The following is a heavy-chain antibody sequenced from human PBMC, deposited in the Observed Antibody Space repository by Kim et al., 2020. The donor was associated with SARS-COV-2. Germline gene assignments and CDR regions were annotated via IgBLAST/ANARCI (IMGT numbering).Heavy chain of an antibody. D-gene: IGHD4-17*01. CDR3: ARGVGTTRWGYYYYYYYMDV. V-gene: IGHV1-8*01. CDR1: GYTFTSYD. Sequence: ASVKVSCKASGYTFTSYDINWVRQATGQGLEWMGWMNPNSGNTGYAQKFQGRVTMTRNTSISTAYMELSSLRSEDTAVYYCARGVGTTRWGYYYYYYYMDVWGKGTTVTVSS. CDR2: MNPNSGNT. J-gene: IGHJ6*03.